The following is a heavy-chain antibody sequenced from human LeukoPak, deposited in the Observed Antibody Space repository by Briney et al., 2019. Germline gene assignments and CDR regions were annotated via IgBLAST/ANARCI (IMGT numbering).Heavy chain of an antibody. D-gene: IGHD2-2*01. CDR3: ATYIVVVPAAIRPGAFDI. V-gene: IGHV1-24*01. Sequence: EASVKVSCKVSGYTLTELSMHWVRQAPGKGLEWMGGFDPEDGETIYAQKFQGRVTMTEDTSTDTAYMELSSLRSEDTAVYYCATYIVVVPAAIRPGAFDIWGQGTMVTVSS. CDR1: GYTLTELS. J-gene: IGHJ3*02. CDR2: FDPEDGET.